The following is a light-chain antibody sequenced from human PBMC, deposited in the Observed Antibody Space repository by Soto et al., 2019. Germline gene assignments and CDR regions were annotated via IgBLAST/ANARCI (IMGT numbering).Light chain of an antibody. CDR1: QSVSSW. CDR3: QQYDSSPAVT. V-gene: IGKV1-5*03. Sequence: DNQMTQSPSTLSSTVEDSATITCRFSQSVSSWLAWYQQKPGKAPKLLIYKASTLESGIPSRFSGSGSGTEFTLTISSLEPEDFAVFYCQQYDSSPAVTFGQGTRVDIK. J-gene: IGKJ5*01. CDR2: KAS.